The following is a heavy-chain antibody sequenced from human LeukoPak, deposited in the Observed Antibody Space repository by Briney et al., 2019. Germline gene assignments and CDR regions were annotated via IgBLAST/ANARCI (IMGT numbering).Heavy chain of an antibody. CDR2: IYTSGST. V-gene: IGHV4-4*07. Sequence: SETLSLTCTVSGGSISSYYWSWIRQPAGKGLEWIGRIYTSGSTNYNPSLKSRVTISVDTSKNQFSLKLSSVTAADTAVYYCARDRGYFVSGTYYNAATVDYWGQGTLVTVSS. D-gene: IGHD3-10*01. J-gene: IGHJ4*02. CDR1: GGSISSYY. CDR3: ARDRGYFVSGTYYNAATVDY.